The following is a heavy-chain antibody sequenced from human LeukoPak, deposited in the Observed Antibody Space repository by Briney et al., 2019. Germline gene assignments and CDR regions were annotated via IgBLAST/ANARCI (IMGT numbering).Heavy chain of an antibody. CDR3: AREVPGYYGSGTYHIVGTYFDY. CDR2: IYYSGIT. Sequence: SETLSLTCSVSGDSISNYYWSWIRQPPGKGLEWIGYIYYSGITNYNPSLKSRVTISVDTSKNQFSLRLSSVTAADTAVYYCAREVPGYYGSGTYHIVGTYFDYWGQGTLVTVSS. CDR1: GDSISNYY. J-gene: IGHJ4*02. V-gene: IGHV4-59*01. D-gene: IGHD3-10*01.